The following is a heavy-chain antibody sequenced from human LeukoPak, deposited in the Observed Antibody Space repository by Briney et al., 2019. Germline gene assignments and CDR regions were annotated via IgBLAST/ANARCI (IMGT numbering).Heavy chain of an antibody. V-gene: IGHV1-2*02. J-gene: IGHJ4*02. D-gene: IGHD2-21*02. CDR1: EYTFTGYY. Sequence: ASVKVSCKASEYTFTGYYMHWVRQAPGQGLEWMGWINPNSGGTNYAQKFQGRVTMTRDTSISTAYMELSRLRSDDTAVYYCARDLGDGYGSSVYYFDYWGQGTLVTVSS. CDR2: INPNSGGT. CDR3: ARDLGDGYGSSVYYFDY.